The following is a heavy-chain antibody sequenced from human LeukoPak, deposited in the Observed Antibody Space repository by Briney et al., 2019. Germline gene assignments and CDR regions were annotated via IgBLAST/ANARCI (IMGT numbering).Heavy chain of an antibody. J-gene: IGHJ6*03. CDR1: GRYLSCSNYL. CDR3: ARFQEPDDFPLGVCYMDV. CDR2: IYHTGDT. D-gene: IGHD1-26*01. Sequence: PSDPVSLLCSLSGRYLSCSNYLGRWIRQPPGKGLEWFGYIYHTGDTYYTPSLRSRVTISVDTSKNHFSLSLRSVTAADTAAYFCARFQEPDDFPLGVCYMDVWGKGTTVIVSS. V-gene: IGHV4-39*02.